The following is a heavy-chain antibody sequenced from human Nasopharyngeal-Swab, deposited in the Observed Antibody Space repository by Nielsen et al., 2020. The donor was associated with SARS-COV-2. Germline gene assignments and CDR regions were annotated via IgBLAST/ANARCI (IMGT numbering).Heavy chain of an antibody. D-gene: IGHD2-2*01. Sequence: ASVKVSCKASGYTFTSYYMHWVRQAPGQGLEWMGIINPGGGSTSYAQKFQGRVTMTRDTSTSTVYMELSSLRSEDTAVYYCARLDVVPAAMIAAAGVDYWGQGTLVTVSS. CDR1: GYTFTSYY. CDR3: ARLDVVPAAMIAAAGVDY. CDR2: INPGGGST. V-gene: IGHV1-46*01. J-gene: IGHJ4*02.